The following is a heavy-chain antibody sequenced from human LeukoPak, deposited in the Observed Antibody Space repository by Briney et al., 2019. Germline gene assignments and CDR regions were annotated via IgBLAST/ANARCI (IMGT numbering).Heavy chain of an antibody. CDR1: GYIFTSYG. CDR3: ARGCQYQLLIFLYYYMDV. Sequence: GASVKVSCKASGYIFTSYGINWVRQAPGQGLEWMGWINPNSGGTNYAQKFQGRVTMTRDTSISTAYMELSRLRSDDTAVYYCARGCQYQLLIFLYYYMDVWGKGTTVTISS. D-gene: IGHD2-2*01. CDR2: INPNSGGT. J-gene: IGHJ6*03. V-gene: IGHV1-2*02.